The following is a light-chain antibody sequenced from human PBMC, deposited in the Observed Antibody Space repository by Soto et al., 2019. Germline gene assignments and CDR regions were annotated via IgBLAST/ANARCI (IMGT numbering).Light chain of an antibody. V-gene: IGKV3-11*01. CDR2: DAS. J-gene: IGKJ3*01. CDR1: QSVSSY. Sequence: EIVLTQSPATLSLSPGERATLSCRASQSVSSYLAWYQQKPGQAPRLLIYDASNRATGIPDRFSGSGSGTGFTLNISSLEPEDFAVYYCQQRSNWSPVFTFGPGTKVDIK. CDR3: QQRSNWSPVFT.